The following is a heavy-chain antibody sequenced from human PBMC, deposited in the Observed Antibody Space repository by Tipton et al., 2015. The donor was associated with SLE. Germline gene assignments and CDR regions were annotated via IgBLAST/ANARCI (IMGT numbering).Heavy chain of an antibody. V-gene: IGHV4-34*01. Sequence: GSLRLSCAVYGGSFSGYYWSWIRQSPGKGLEWIGEINHSGITTYNTSLKSRVTISVDTSKNQFSLKVMSVTAADTAVYYCAREARRTWRAFDVWGQGTLVTVSS. CDR3: AREARRTWRAFDV. CDR2: INHSGIT. J-gene: IGHJ3*01. CDR1: GGSFSGYY.